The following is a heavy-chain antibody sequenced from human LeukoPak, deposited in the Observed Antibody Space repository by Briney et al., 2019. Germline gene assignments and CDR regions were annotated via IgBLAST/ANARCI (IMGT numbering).Heavy chain of an antibody. CDR3: VRGGCSGGTCYVYYGIDV. Sequence: PGGSLRLSCAASGFTFSSYWMHWVRQAPGKGLVWVSRINNDGSSTNYADSVKGRFTISRDNAKNTLYLQVNSLRAEDTAVYYCVRGGCSGGTCYVYYGIDVWGQRTSVTLSS. V-gene: IGHV3-74*01. D-gene: IGHD2-15*01. J-gene: IGHJ6*02. CDR2: INNDGSST. CDR1: GFTFSSYW.